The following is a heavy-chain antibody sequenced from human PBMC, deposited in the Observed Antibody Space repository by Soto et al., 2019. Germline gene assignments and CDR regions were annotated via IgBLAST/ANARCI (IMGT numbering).Heavy chain of an antibody. V-gene: IGHV1-69*12. CDR2: IIPIFGTA. CDR3: TRVDYYDSSGYYENFDS. J-gene: IGHJ4*02. CDR1: GGTFSSYA. D-gene: IGHD3-22*01. Sequence: QVQLVQSGAEVKKPGSSVKVSCKASGGTFSSYAISWVRQAPGQGLEWMGGIIPIFGTANYAQKFQGRVTITADESPSTAYMELISLRSEDTAVYYCTRVDYYDSSGYYENFDSWGQGNMVTVAS.